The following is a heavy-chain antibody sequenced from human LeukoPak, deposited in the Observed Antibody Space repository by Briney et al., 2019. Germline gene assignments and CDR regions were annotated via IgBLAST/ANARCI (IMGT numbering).Heavy chain of an antibody. Sequence: LGASVKVSCKTSGYTFTGYYMHWVRQAPGQGLEWMGGIIPIFGTANYAQKFQGRVTITADKSTSTAYMELSSLRSEDTAVYYCARADPWGYDSSGYYYAFDIWGQGTMVTVSS. J-gene: IGHJ3*02. CDR3: ARADPWGYDSSGYYYAFDI. CDR2: IIPIFGTA. D-gene: IGHD3-22*01. CDR1: GYTFTGYY. V-gene: IGHV1-69*06.